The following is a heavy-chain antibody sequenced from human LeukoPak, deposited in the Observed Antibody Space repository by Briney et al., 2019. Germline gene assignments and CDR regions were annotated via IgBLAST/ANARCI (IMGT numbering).Heavy chain of an antibody. CDR2: ISGSGGST. J-gene: IGHJ4*02. CDR3: ARARTYSASGIFGQNYFVY. Sequence: PGGSLRLSCAASGFTFSSYAMSWVRQAPGKGLEWVSAISGSGGSTYYADSVKGRFTISRDNSKNTLYLQMNNLRADDTPLYFCARARTYSASGIFGQNYFVYWGLGNLVTVPS. CDR1: GFTFSSYA. V-gene: IGHV3-23*01. D-gene: IGHD3-3*01.